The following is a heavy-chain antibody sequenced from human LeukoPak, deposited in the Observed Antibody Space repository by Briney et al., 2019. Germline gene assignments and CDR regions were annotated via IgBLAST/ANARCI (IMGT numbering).Heavy chain of an antibody. CDR3: ARARYDYRLPVDP. CDR2: IKNDGSST. CDR1: GCPFSNYW. J-gene: IGHJ5*02. Sequence: GESLRLSCAASGCPFSNYWMHWVRQAPGKGLVWVSHIKNDGSSTNYPDSVKGRFTISRDNAKNTVYLQMNSLRDEDTAVYYCARARYDYRLPVDPWGQGTLVTVSS. V-gene: IGHV3-74*01. D-gene: IGHD5-12*01.